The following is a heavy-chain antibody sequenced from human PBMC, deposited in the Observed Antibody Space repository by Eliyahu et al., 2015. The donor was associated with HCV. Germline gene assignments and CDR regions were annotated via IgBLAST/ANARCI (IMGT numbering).Heavy chain of an antibody. J-gene: IGHJ6*02. CDR3: ARDSSSPASIGNYYYYYGMDV. D-gene: IGHD1-14*01. CDR2: IIPIFGIA. V-gene: IGHV1-69*04. Sequence: QVQLVQSGAEVKKPGSSVKVSCKASGGTFSSYAISWVRQAPGQGLEWMGRIIPIFGIANYAQKFQGRVTITADKSTSTAYMELSSLRSEDTAVYYCARDSSSPASIGNYYYYYGMDVWGQGTTVTVSS. CDR1: GGTFSSYA.